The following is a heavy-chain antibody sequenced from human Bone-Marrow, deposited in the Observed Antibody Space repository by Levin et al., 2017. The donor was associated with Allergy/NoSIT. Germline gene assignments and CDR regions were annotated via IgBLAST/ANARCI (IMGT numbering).Heavy chain of an antibody. CDR1: GFVFSNYW. V-gene: IGHV3-74*03. CDR3: ARDIPGSGALDY. J-gene: IGHJ4*01. D-gene: IGHD2-8*02. Sequence: HPGESLKISCAASGFVFSNYWMHWVRQAPGQGLMWLSRIDGEGSDTKYVDSVKGRFSISRDNPRNMLYLQINSLTAEDTGVYFCARDIPGSGALDYWGHGTLVTVSS. CDR2: IDGEGSDT.